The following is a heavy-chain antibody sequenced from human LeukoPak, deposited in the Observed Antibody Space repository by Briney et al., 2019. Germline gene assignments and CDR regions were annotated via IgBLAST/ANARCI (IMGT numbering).Heavy chain of an antibody. J-gene: IGHJ4*02. CDR2: ISYDGSYT. V-gene: IGHV3-30*03. D-gene: IGHD2-2*01. Sequence: PGRSLRLSCAASGFTFSSYNFHWLRQAPGKGLEWLTVISYDGSYTSYGASVKGRFTVSRDNSQNTLYLQMNGLRAEDTALYYCARDHSAMPSYWGQGTLVTLSS. CDR3: ARDHSAMPSY. CDR1: GFTFSSYN.